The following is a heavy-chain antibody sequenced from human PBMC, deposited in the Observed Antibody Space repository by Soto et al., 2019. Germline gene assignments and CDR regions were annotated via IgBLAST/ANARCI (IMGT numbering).Heavy chain of an antibody. CDR2: ISSSSSTI. D-gene: IGHD5-12*01. J-gene: IGHJ6*02. CDR3: ARADSGYAHGYYYYGMDV. CDR1: GFTFSSYS. Sequence: LRLSCAASGFTFSSYSMNWVRQAPGKGRESVSYISSSSSTIYYADSVKGRFTISRDNAKNSLYLQMNSLRAEDTAVYYCARADSGYAHGYYYYGMDVWGQGTTVTVSS. V-gene: IGHV3-48*01.